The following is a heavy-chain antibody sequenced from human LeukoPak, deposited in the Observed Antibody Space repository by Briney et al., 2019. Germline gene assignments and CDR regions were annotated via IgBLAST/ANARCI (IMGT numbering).Heavy chain of an antibody. J-gene: IGHJ4*02. CDR2: INEDGSEK. CDR1: GFIFRNYW. CDR3: ERGASGWYGADY. D-gene: IGHD6-19*01. V-gene: IGHV3-7*01. Sequence: GGSLRLSCEAAGFIFRNYWMGWVRQAPGKGLEWVANINEDGSEKYHVDSVKGRFTISRDNAKNSLYLQMNILRAEDTAVYYCERGASGWYGADYWGQGTLVTVSS.